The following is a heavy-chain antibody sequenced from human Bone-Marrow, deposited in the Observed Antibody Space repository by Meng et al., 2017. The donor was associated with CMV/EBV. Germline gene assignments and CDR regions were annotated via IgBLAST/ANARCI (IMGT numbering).Heavy chain of an antibody. J-gene: IGHJ5*02. Sequence: ASVKVSCKASGYTFTGYYMHWVRQAPGQGLEWMGWISAYNGNTNYAQKLQGRVTMTTDTSTSTAYMELRSLRSDDTAVYYCARVPPGVRYCSSTSCYLLEPPDGWFDPWGQGTLVTVSS. CDR3: ARVPPGVRYCSSTSCYLLEPPDGWFDP. D-gene: IGHD2-2*01. V-gene: IGHV1-18*04. CDR2: ISAYNGNT. CDR1: GYTFTGYY.